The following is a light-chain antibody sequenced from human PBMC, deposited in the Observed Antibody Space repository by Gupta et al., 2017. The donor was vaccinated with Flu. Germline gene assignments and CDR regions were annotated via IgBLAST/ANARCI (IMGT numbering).Light chain of an antibody. CDR3: QQYHSIPWT. CDR2: WAS. Sequence: SLGERATINCKSSQSVLYSPNKRNYLAWYQQKAGQPPKLLIYWASTRESGVPERFSASGAGTDFRLTISSLQAEDVAVYYCQQYHSIPWTFGQGARVEIK. J-gene: IGKJ1*01. CDR1: QSVLYSPNKRNY. V-gene: IGKV4-1*01.